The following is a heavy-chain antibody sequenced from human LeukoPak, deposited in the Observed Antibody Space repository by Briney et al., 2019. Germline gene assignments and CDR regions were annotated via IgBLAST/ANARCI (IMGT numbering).Heavy chain of an antibody. V-gene: IGHV3-53*01. CDR1: RFTVSSNY. J-gene: IGHJ5*02. D-gene: IGHD6-13*01. Sequence: PGGSLRLSCAASRFTVSSNYMTWVRQAPGKGLEWVSVIYSGGTTYYADSVKGRFTISRDISKNTLYLQMNSLRADDTAVYYCARLQGNWYIPAWGQGTLVTVSS. CDR2: IYSGGTT. CDR3: ARLQGNWYIPA.